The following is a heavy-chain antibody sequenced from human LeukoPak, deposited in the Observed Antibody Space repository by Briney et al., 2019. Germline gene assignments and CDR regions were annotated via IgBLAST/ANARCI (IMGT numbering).Heavy chain of an antibody. CDR2: INHSGST. J-gene: IGHJ5*02. V-gene: IGHV4-34*01. CDR3: ARSRPKHIVVVPAAWGWFDP. D-gene: IGHD2-2*01. CDR1: GGSFSGYY. Sequence: SETLSLTCAVYGGSFSGYYWSWIRQPPGKGLEWIGEINHSGSTNCNPSLKSRVTISVDTSKNQFSLKLSSVTAADTAVYYCARSRPKHIVVVPAAWGWFDPWGQGALVTVSS.